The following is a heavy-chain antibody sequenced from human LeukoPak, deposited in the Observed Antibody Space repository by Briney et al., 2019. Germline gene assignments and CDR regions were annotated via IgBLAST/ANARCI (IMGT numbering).Heavy chain of an antibody. CDR2: IYYSGST. D-gene: IGHD5-18*01. J-gene: IGHJ4*02. CDR1: GGSISSYY. CDR3: ARGSKWIQLWLRGLYYFDY. Sequence: ASETLSLTCTVSGGSISSYYWSWIRQPPGKGLEWIGYIYYSGSTNYNPSLKSRVTISVDTPKNQFSLKLSSVTAAVTAVYYCARGSKWIQLWLRGLYYFDYWGQGTLVTVSS. V-gene: IGHV4-59*01.